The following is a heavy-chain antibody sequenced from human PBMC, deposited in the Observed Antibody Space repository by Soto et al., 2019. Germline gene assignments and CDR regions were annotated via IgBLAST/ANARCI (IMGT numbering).Heavy chain of an antibody. J-gene: IGHJ4*02. CDR1: AGSMGPSS. CDR2: VDSNGRI. CDR3: ARKRRPQLDGFDF. V-gene: IGHV4-59*13. Sequence: SEALSLPCTVSAGSMGPSSWCCARKSSGKGLEWIGYVDSNGRITYAPSLKSRVSISTDMSKNQFSLKVPSVTAADSAVYFLARKRRPQLDGFDFWRQGPRVT. D-gene: IGHD1-1*01.